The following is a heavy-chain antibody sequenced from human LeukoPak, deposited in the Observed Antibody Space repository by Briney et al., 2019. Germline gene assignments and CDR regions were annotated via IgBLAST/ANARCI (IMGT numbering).Heavy chain of an antibody. Sequence: EASVKVSCKTSGYTFTDYNMHWVRQAPGQGPEWMGGIIPIFGTANYAQKFQGRVTITTDESTSTAYMELSSLRSEDTAVYYCARADREYSYGYGYYYYYYMDVWGKGTTVTVSS. CDR3: ARADREYSYGYGYYYYYYMDV. J-gene: IGHJ6*03. D-gene: IGHD5-18*01. CDR1: GYTFTDYN. V-gene: IGHV1-69*05. CDR2: IIPIFGTA.